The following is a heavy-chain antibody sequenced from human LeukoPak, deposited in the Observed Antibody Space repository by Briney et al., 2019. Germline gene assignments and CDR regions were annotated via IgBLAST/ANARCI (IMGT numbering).Heavy chain of an antibody. CDR2: ISSNGGST. J-gene: IGHJ4*02. V-gene: IGHV3-64*01. D-gene: IGHD1-14*01. CDR1: GFTFSRYA. Sequence: GGSLRLSCAHSGFTFSRYAMLRVRQAPGKGLEYVSAISSNGGSTYYANSVKGRFTISRDNSKNTLYLQMGSLRADDMAVYYCATSRNLLTLFDYGRRGTLVTVSS. CDR3: ATSRNLLTLFDY.